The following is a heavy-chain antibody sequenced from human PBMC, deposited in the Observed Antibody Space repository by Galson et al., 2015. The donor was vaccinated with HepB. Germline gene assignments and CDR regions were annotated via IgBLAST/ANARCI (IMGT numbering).Heavy chain of an antibody. CDR3: ARVAHNYGDYPDY. Sequence: SVKVSCKASGYTFTSYYIHWVGQAPGQGLEWMGKINPNSGGTNYAQKFQGRVTMTRDTSTSTVYMELSSLRSEDTAVYYCARVAHNYGDYPDYWGQGTLVTVSS. CDR1: GYTFTSYY. J-gene: IGHJ4*02. D-gene: IGHD4-17*01. CDR2: INPNSGGT. V-gene: IGHV1-46*01.